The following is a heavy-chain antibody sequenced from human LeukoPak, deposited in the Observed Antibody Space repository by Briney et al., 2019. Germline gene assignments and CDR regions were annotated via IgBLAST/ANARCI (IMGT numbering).Heavy chain of an antibody. V-gene: IGHV1-8*01. Sequence: ASVKVSCTSSGYTFTSHDINWVRQAPGQGLEWLGWMSSNSGNTGYAQKFQGRVSMTRDTSISTAYMELSSLRSEDTAVYYCARGPPKWGFDFWGRGTLVTVSS. J-gene: IGHJ4*02. CDR2: MSSNSGNT. CDR3: ARGPPKWGFDF. D-gene: IGHD1-26*01. CDR1: GYTFTSHD.